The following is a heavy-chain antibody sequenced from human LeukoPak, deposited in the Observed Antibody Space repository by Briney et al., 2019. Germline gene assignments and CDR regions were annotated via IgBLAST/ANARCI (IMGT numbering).Heavy chain of an antibody. V-gene: IGHV1-46*01. Sequence: ASVKVSCKASGNTFTSYYMHWVRQAPGQGLEWMGIINPSGGRTNYAQKFQGRVTMTRDTSTSTVYMELSSLRSEDTAMYYCARDNTAVGPFDYWGQGTLVTVSS. J-gene: IGHJ4*02. CDR1: GNTFTSYY. CDR3: ARDNTAVGPFDY. D-gene: IGHD6-13*01. CDR2: INPSGGRT.